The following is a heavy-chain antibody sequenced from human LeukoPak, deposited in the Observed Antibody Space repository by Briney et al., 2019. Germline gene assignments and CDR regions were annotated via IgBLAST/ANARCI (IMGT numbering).Heavy chain of an antibody. J-gene: IGHJ4*02. D-gene: IGHD5-12*01. Sequence: SETLSLTCTVSGGSISSSSYYWGWIRQPPGKGLEWIGSIYYSGSTYYNPSLKSRVTISVDTSKNQFSLKLSSVTAADTAVYYCARHGILVATITHFDYWGQGTLVTVSS. CDR3: ARHGILVATITHFDY. CDR2: IYYSGST. CDR1: GGSISSSSYY. V-gene: IGHV4-39*01.